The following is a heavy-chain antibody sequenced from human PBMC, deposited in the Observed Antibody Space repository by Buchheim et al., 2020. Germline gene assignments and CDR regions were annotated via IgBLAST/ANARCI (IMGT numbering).Heavy chain of an antibody. CDR1: GFTFGDYA. CDR3: TNTYYYGSGSYYNPKDYYYYGMDV. V-gene: IGHV3-49*03. CDR2: IRSKAYGGTT. J-gene: IGHJ6*02. Sequence: EVQLVESGGGLVQPGRSLRLSCTASGFTFGDYAMSWFRQAPGKGLEWVGFIRSKAYGGTTEYAASVKGRFTISRDDSKRIAYLQMNSLKTEDTAVYYCTNTYYYGSGSYYNPKDYYYYGMDVGGQGTT. D-gene: IGHD3-10*01.